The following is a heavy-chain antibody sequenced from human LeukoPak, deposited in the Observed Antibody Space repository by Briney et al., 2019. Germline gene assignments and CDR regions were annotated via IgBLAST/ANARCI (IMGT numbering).Heavy chain of an antibody. CDR1: GFTFSSHH. CDR3: ARDGTTVTTNYYYAMDV. D-gene: IGHD4-17*01. J-gene: IGHJ6*02. CDR2: ISISGSTK. Sequence: PGGSLRLSCAASGFTFSSHHMNWVRQAPGQGLEWVSYISISGSTKYYADSVKGRFTISRDNAKNSLYLQMNSLRAEDTAVYYCARDGTTVTTNYYYAMDVWGQGTTVTVSS. V-gene: IGHV3-48*03.